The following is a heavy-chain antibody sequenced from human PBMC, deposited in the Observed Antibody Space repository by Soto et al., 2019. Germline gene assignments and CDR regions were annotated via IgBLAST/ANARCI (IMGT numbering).Heavy chain of an antibody. CDR2: ISAHNGNT. J-gene: IGHJ4*02. CDR1: GYIFTTYG. D-gene: IGHD1-1*01. CDR3: ARGRYGDY. V-gene: IGHV1-18*01. Sequence: QVHLVQSGAEVKKPGASVKVSCKGSGYIFTTYGITWVRQAPGQGLEWMGWISAHNGNTNYEQKLQGRVTVTRDTSTSTAYMELRTLRSDDTAVYYCARGRYGDYWGQGALVTVSS.